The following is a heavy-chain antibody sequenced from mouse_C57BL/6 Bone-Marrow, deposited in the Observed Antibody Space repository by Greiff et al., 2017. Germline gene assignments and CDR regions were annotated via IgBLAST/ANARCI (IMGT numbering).Heavy chain of an antibody. D-gene: IGHD4-1*02. CDR1: GYTFTSYW. CDR2: IYPTSGRT. CDR3: ARSGQLGRGFDY. Sequence: QVQLQQPGAELVKPGASVKMSCKASGYTFTSYWITWVKQRPGQGLEWIGDIYPTSGRTNYNEKFKSKAILTVDNSSNTAYLQLSSLTSEDSAVFYCARSGQLGRGFDYWCQGTTLTVSS. V-gene: IGHV1-55*01. J-gene: IGHJ2*01.